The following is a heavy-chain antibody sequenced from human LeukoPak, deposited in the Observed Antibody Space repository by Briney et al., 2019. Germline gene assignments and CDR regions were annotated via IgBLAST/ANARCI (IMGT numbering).Heavy chain of an antibody. CDR3: ATAILYSSSWCSFDY. J-gene: IGHJ4*02. CDR2: ISYDGSNK. CDR1: GFTFSSYA. D-gene: IGHD6-13*01. V-gene: IGHV3-30-3*01. Sequence: QSGGSLRLSCAASGFTFSSYAMHWVRQAPGKGLEWVAVISYDGSNKYYADSVKGRFTISRDNSKNTLYLQMNSLRAEDTAVYYCATAILYSSSWCSFDYWGQGTLVTVSS.